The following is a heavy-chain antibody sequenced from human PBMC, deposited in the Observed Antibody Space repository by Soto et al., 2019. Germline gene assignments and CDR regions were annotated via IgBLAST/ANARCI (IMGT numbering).Heavy chain of an antibody. CDR1: GYSFTSYW. CDR3: ERHVDNSSWYLSQNWFDP. D-gene: IGHD6-13*01. CDR2: IDPSDSYT. J-gene: IGHJ5*02. V-gene: IGHV5-10-1*01. Sequence: GESLKISCKGSGYSFTSYWISWVRQMPGKGLEWMGRIDPSDSYTNYSPSFEGHVPISADKSISTAYLEWSSLQASDTAMYYCERHVDNSSWYLSQNWFDPWGQGTLVTVSS.